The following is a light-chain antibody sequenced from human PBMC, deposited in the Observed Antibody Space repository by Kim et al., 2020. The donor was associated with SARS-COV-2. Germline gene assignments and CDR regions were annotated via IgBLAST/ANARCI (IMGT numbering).Light chain of an antibody. CDR1: QSISSY. CDR2: NAS. CDR3: QQRSNWPYT. J-gene: IGKJ2*01. Sequence: CLSPAERATLACSASQSISSYLAWYQQKPGQAPRLLIYNASTRATGIPARFRGSGSGTDFTLTISSLEPEDFAVYYCQQRSNWPYTFGQGTKLEI. V-gene: IGKV3-11*01.